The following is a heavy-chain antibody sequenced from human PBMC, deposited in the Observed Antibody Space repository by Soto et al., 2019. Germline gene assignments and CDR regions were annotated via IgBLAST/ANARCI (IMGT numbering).Heavy chain of an antibody. CDR1: GFMFSRSG. CDR2: IGGSGRNT. D-gene: IGHD6-13*01. V-gene: IGHV3-23*01. CDR3: AKDGLSDSPSAIDY. Sequence: PGGSLRLSCAASGFMFSRSGMTWVRQAPGVRLESVAGIGGSGRNTYYADSVKGRFTISRDNSKNTLFLQMNSLRDEDTAIYYCAKDGLSDSPSAIDYWGQGTRVTVSS. J-gene: IGHJ4*02.